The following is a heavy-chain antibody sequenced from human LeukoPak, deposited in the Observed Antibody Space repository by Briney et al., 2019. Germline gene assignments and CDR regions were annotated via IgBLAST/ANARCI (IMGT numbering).Heavy chain of an antibody. J-gene: IGHJ4*02. CDR2: ISSSGSTI. Sequence: GGSLRLSCAASGFTFSSYEMNWVRQAPGKGLEWVSYISSSGSTIYYADSVKGRFTISRDNAKNSLYLQMNSLRAEDTAVYYCARALGYTKSFLDYWSQGTLVTVSS. CDR3: ARALGYTKSFLDY. D-gene: IGHD6-13*01. V-gene: IGHV3-48*03. CDR1: GFTFSSYE.